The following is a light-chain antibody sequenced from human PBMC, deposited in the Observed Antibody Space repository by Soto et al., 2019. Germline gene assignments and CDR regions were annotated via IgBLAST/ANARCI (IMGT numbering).Light chain of an antibody. V-gene: IGLV2-14*01. Sequence: QSALTQPASVSGSPGQSITISSTGTSSDVGGYNYVSWYQQHPGKAPKLMIYDVSNWPSGVSNRFSGSKSGNTASLTISGLQAEDEADYYCSSYTSSGTLVFGTGTKLTVL. CDR2: DVS. J-gene: IGLJ1*01. CDR3: SSYTSSGTLV. CDR1: SSDVGGYNY.